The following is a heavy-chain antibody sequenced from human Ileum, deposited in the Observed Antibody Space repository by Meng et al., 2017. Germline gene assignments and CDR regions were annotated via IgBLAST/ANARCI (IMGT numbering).Heavy chain of an antibody. J-gene: IGHJ2*01. D-gene: IGHD3-22*01. Sequence: GGSLRLSCAASGFRFTTYAMSWVRQAPGKGLEWVAAISSSGDITYHADSVKGRFTISRDNSKDPLYLKMISLRAEDTAVYCCTNQYDISSLLAYFDLWGRGTLVTVSS. CDR1: GFRFTTYA. CDR3: TNQYDISSLLAYFDL. V-gene: IGHV3-23*01. CDR2: ISSSGDIT.